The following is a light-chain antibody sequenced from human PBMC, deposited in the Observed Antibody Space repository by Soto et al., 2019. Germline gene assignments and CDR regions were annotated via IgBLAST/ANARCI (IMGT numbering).Light chain of an antibody. V-gene: IGLV2-18*02. Sequence: QSALTQPPSVSGSPGQSVTISCTGTSSDVGYYNRVSWYQQPPGTAPKLMIYEVSNRPSGVPDRFSGSKSGNTASLTISGLQAEDEADYYCSSYTSSNTVVFGGGTKVTVL. CDR2: EVS. J-gene: IGLJ2*01. CDR3: SSYTSSNTVV. CDR1: SSDVGYYNR.